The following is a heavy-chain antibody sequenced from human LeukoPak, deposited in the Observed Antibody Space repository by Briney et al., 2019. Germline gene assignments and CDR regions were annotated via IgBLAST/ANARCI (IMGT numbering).Heavy chain of an antibody. V-gene: IGHV4-38-2*01. CDR3: ARGLSGYYSLDY. Sequence: SETLSLTCAVSGYSITSGYYWAWIRQPPGKGLEWIGNIYHSGSTYYNASLKSRVTISVDTSKNQFSLKLSSVTAADTAVYYCARGLSGYYSLDYWGQGTLVTVSS. J-gene: IGHJ4*02. CDR1: GYSITSGYY. D-gene: IGHD3-22*01. CDR2: IYHSGST.